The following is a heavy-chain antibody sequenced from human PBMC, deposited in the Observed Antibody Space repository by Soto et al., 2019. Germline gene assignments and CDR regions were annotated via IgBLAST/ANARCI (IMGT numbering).Heavy chain of an antibody. Sequence: PGGSLRLSCAASGFTFSNAWMSWVRQAPGKGLEWVGRIKSKTDGGTTDYAAPVKGRFTISRDDSKNTLYLQMNSLKTEDTAVYYCTKGSSGSYGGYYYYGMDVWGQGTTVTVSS. CDR1: GFTFSNAW. D-gene: IGHD1-26*01. CDR3: TKGSSGSYGGYYYYGMDV. V-gene: IGHV3-15*01. J-gene: IGHJ6*02. CDR2: IKSKTDGGTT.